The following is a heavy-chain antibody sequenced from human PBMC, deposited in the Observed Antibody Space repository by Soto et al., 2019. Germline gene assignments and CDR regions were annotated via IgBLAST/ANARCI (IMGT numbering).Heavy chain of an antibody. V-gene: IGHV3-30*18. J-gene: IGHJ4*02. CDR2: ISYDGSNK. Sequence: QVQLVESGGGVVQPGRSLRLSCADSEFTFSSYGMHWVRQAPGKGLEWVAVISYDGSNKYYADSVKGRFTISRDNSKNTLYLQMNSLRAEDTSVYYCAKGVPAAQYEFDYWGQGTLVTVSS. D-gene: IGHD2-2*01. CDR3: AKGVPAAQYEFDY. CDR1: EFTFSSYG.